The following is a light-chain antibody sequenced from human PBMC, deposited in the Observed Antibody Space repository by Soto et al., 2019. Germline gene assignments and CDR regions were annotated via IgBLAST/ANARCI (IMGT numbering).Light chain of an antibody. CDR1: QSVSSY. Sequence: EIVLTQSPATLSLSPGERATLSSRASQSVSSYLAWYQQKPGQAPRLLIYDASNRATGIPDRFSGSGSGTDFTLTISSLEPEDFAVYYCQQRSNWPPTWTFGQGTKVDIK. V-gene: IGKV3-11*01. CDR2: DAS. CDR3: QQRSNWPPTWT. J-gene: IGKJ1*01.